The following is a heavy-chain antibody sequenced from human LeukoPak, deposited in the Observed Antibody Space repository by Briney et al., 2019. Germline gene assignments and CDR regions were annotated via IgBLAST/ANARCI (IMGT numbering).Heavy chain of an antibody. D-gene: IGHD4-23*01. CDR3: ARDRDYDYGGNDWFDP. J-gene: IGHJ5*02. Sequence: GASVKVSCKASGGTFSSYAISWVRQAPGQGLEWMGWINPNSGGTNYAQKFQGRVTMTRDTSISTAYMELSRLRSDDTAVYYCARDRDYDYGGNDWFDPWGQGTLVTVSS. CDR1: GGTFSSYA. V-gene: IGHV1-2*02. CDR2: INPNSGGT.